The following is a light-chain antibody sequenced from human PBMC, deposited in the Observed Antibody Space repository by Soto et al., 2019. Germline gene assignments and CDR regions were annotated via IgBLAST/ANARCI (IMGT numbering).Light chain of an antibody. CDR3: QQYNDWPLT. CDR2: GAS. V-gene: IGKV3-15*01. CDR1: QSVSRT. Sequence: EILMTQSPSTLSVSPGERATLSCRASQSVSRTLAWYQQKPGQAPRLLIHGASTRATGVPARFSGRGSGTEFTLTISNLQSEDFAVYYCQQYNDWPLTFGGGTKVDIK. J-gene: IGKJ4*01.